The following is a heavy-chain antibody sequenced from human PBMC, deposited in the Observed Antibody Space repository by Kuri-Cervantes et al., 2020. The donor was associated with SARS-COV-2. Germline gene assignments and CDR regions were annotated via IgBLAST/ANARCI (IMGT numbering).Heavy chain of an antibody. CDR2: ISSSGSTI. CDR1: GFTFSNYY. D-gene: IGHD6-13*01. Sequence: AGSLRLSCAASGFTFSNYYMSWIRQAPGKGLEWVSYISSSGSTIYYADFVKGRFTISRDNAKNSLYPQMNSLRAEDTAVYYCASGVAAADHLYWGQAILTVSS. J-gene: IGHJ4*02. CDR3: ASGVAAADHLY. V-gene: IGHV3-11*04.